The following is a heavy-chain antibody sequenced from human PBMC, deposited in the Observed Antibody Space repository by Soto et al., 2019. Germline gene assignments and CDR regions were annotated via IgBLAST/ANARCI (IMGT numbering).Heavy chain of an antibody. V-gene: IGHV4-59*01. J-gene: IGHJ4*02. CDR2: VYYTGST. CDR1: GGSIRGSY. D-gene: IGHD6-19*01. CDR3: ARSVAVPGAHIDY. Sequence: SETLSLTCSVSGGSIRGSYLSWIRQSPGKGLEWLGYVYYTGSTNYSPYLRSRVSISVDTSKNEFSLRLSSVTAADTAVYVCARSVAVPGAHIDYWGQGTRVTVSS.